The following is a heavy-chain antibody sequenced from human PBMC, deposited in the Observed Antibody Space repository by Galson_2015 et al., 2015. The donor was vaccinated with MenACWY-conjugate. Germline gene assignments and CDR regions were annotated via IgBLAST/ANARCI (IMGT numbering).Heavy chain of an antibody. V-gene: IGHV2-5*02. J-gene: IGHJ4*02. D-gene: IGHD6-13*01. CDR1: GFSVTTRGVG. CDR3: AHRHPGYSSTWWGFFDY. Sequence: PALVKPTQTLTLTCTFPGFSVTTRGVGVGWIRQPPGKALEWLALIYWDDDKRYSPSLKSRLTITKDTSKNQVVLTMTNMDPVDTATYYCAHRHPGYSSTWWGFFDYWGRGTLVTVSS. CDR2: IYWDDDK.